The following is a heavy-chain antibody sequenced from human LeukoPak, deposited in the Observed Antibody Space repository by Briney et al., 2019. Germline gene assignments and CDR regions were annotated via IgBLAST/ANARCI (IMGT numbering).Heavy chain of an antibody. J-gene: IGHJ5*01. CDR3: VRHDGRGGATMGAFDS. CDR2: VYYGRTT. D-gene: IGHD5-12*01. Sequence: SESLSLTCTVSAASFISSSHHWGWIRQSPGKGLEWIGTVYYGRTTYYNPSLDGRVTISLDTSANHFSLQLNSVTAADTAVYYCVRHDGRGGATMGAFDSWGQGSLVTVSS. V-gene: IGHV4-39*01. CDR1: AASFISSSHH.